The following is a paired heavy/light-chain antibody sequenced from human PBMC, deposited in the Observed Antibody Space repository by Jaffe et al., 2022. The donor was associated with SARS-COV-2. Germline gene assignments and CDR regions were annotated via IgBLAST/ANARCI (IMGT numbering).Heavy chain of an antibody. CDR1: GFTFGENA. Sequence: QLEESGGGLVQPGRSLKLACRGSGFTFGENAMHWVRQRPGKGLEWVSGITWNSAIIEYARSVKGRFTISRDNANNSLYLDLNSLRSEDTGLYFCARNDPTAGNFFNAFDLWGRGTVVTVSS. V-gene: IGHV3-9*01. J-gene: IGHJ3*01. CDR3: ARNDPTAGNFFNAFDL. D-gene: IGHD1-1*01. CDR2: ITWNSAII.
Light chain of an antibody. Sequence: QSILTQPPSVSAAPGQNVTISCSGGSSNIGSNYVSWYQHLPGTAPKLLIFDDTRRPSGIPDRFSGLKTATSATLDITGLQSGDEADYYCASWDNSLLAVLIGGGTKLTVL. V-gene: IGLV1-51*01. CDR3: ASWDNSLLAVL. CDR2: DDT. CDR1: SSNIGSNY. J-gene: IGLJ2*01.